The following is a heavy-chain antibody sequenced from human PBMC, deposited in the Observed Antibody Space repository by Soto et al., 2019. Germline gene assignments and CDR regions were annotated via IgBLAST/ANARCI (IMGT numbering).Heavy chain of an antibody. CDR1: GFTFSAYG. CDR3: AKDWTPRQVPQYFFDF. J-gene: IGHJ4*01. Sequence: GGSLRLSCAASGFTFSAYGMHWVRQAPGKGLEWLAVISYEGSRKFYADSVKGRFTISRDDSENSVYLQMNSLRPEDTSIYYCAKDWTPRQVPQYFFDFWGQGTLVTVSS. CDR2: ISYEGSRK. V-gene: IGHV3-30*18. D-gene: IGHD3-3*01.